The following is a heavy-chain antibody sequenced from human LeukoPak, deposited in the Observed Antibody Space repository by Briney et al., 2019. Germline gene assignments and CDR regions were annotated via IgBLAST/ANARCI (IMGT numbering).Heavy chain of an antibody. CDR2: INPSGGST. CDR1: GYTFTSYY. V-gene: IGHV1-46*01. J-gene: IGHJ5*02. D-gene: IGHD2-2*01. Sequence: GASVKVSCKASGYTFTSYYMHWVRQAPGQGLEWMGIINPSGGSTSYAQKFQGRVTMTRDTSTSTVYMELSSLRSEDTAVYYCARDIVAVPAAMFGWFDPWGQGTLVTVSS. CDR3: ARDIVAVPAAMFGWFDP.